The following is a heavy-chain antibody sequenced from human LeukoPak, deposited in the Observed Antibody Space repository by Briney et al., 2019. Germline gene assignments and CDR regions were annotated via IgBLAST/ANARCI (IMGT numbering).Heavy chain of an antibody. D-gene: IGHD3-10*01. CDR3: VGSPTYYYMDV. J-gene: IGHJ6*03. CDR2: ISHDGSND. CDR1: GSTFRNHA. Sequence: GGSLRLSCSASGSTFRNHAIHCVRQAPGKGLEWVTVISHDGSNDYYRDSVNGRFTISRDNSKNTVLLQMNSLSPDDTALYYCVGSPTYYYMDVWGKGTTVTVSS. V-gene: IGHV3-30*04.